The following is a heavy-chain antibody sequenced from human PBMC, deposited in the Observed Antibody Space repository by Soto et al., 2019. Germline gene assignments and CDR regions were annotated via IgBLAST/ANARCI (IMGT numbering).Heavy chain of an antibody. J-gene: IGHJ5*02. D-gene: IGHD1-7*01. CDR1: GYSFTSYW. V-gene: IGHV5-10-1*01. Sequence: GESLKISFKGSGYSFTSYWISWVRQMPGKGLEWMARIDPSDSYTNYSPSFQGHVTISADKSISTAYLQWSSLQASDTAMYYCARLQNYETAGSRFAPWGQGTLVTVSS. CDR2: IDPSDSYT. CDR3: ARLQNYETAGSRFAP.